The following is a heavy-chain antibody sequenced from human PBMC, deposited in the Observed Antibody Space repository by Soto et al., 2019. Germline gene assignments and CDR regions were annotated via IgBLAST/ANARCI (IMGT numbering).Heavy chain of an antibody. Sequence: SVKVSCKAAGGTFSSYAISWVRQAPGQGLEWMGGIIPISDTTNYAQKFQGRVTVTADESTSTAYMELSSLRSEDTAVYYCARSQGSSTSLEIYYYYYYGMDVWGQGTTVTVSS. D-gene: IGHD2-2*01. CDR3: ARSQGSSTSLEIYYYYYYGMDV. CDR2: IIPISDTT. V-gene: IGHV1-69*13. CDR1: GGTFSSYA. J-gene: IGHJ6*02.